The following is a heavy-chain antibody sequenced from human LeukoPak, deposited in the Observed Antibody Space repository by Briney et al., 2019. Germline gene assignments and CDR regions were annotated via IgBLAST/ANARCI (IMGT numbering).Heavy chain of an antibody. CDR3: ARDSRYSGYDFHYYYMDV. CDR1: GGTFSSYA. J-gene: IGHJ6*03. Sequence: SVKVSCKASGGTFSSYAISWVRQAPGQGLEWMGGIIPIFGTANYAQKFQGRVTITADESTSTAYMELSSLRSEDTAVYYCARDSRYSGYDFHYYYMDVWGKGTTVTVSS. D-gene: IGHD5-12*01. CDR2: IIPIFGTA. V-gene: IGHV1-69*13.